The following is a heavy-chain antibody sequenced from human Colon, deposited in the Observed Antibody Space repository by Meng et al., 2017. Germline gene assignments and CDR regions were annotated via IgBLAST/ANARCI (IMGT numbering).Heavy chain of an antibody. J-gene: IGHJ5*02. D-gene: IGHD4-17*01. CDR1: GGSFGGFY. CDR2: IDHFGIS. Sequence: QIQQGAAGRWNPSETLSLTVAVPGGSFGGFYWGWIRQPPGKGLEWIGEIDHFGISNYNSSLKGRLTMSVDTSKKQISLTLTSVTAADTAVYYCATGLRHGDWFDPWGPGTLVTVSS. V-gene: IGHV4-34*02. CDR3: ATGLRHGDWFDP.